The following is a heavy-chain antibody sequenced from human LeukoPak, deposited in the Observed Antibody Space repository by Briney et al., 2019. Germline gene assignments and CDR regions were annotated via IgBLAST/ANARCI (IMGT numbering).Heavy chain of an antibody. J-gene: IGHJ4*02. Sequence: GGSLRLSCAASGFTFSSYGMHWVRQAPGKGLEWVSAISGSGGSTYYADSVKGRFTISRDNSKNTLYLQMNSLRAEDTAVYYCAKDRFDWLLDYWGQGTLVTVSS. CDR1: GFTFSSYG. CDR3: AKDRFDWLLDY. CDR2: ISGSGGST. V-gene: IGHV3-23*01. D-gene: IGHD3-9*01.